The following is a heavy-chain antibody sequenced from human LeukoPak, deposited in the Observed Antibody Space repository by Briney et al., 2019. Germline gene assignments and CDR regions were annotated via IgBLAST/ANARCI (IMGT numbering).Heavy chain of an antibody. Sequence: GGSLRLSCAASGFTFSTYSMNWVRQAPGKGLEWVANIKQDGSEKYYVDSVKGRFTISRDNAKNSLYLQMNSLRAEDTAVYYCARDPVLGSPFDYWGQGTLVTVSS. CDR3: ARDPVLGSPFDY. D-gene: IGHD3-16*01. CDR1: GFTFSTYS. J-gene: IGHJ4*02. CDR2: IKQDGSEK. V-gene: IGHV3-7*01.